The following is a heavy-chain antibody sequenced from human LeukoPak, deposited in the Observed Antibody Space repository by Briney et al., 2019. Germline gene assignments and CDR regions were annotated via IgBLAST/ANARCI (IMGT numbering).Heavy chain of an antibody. CDR2: IYYSGST. CDR1: GGSISSYY. J-gene: IGHJ4*02. D-gene: IGHD6-13*01. Sequence: PSETLSLTCTVSGGSISSYYWSWIRRPPGKGLEWIGYIYYSGSTNYNPSLKGRVTISVDTSKNQFSLKLSSVTAADTALYYSARSRGYFDYWGQGTLVTVSS. V-gene: IGHV4-59*01. CDR3: ARSRGYFDY.